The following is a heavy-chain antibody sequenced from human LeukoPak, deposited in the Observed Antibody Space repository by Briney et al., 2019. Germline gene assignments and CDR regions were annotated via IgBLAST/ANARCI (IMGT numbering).Heavy chain of an antibody. Sequence: GGSLRLSCAASGFTFSSYSMNWVRQAPGKGLEWVSSISSSSSYIYYADSVKCRFTISRDNAKNSLYLQMNSLRAEDTAVYYCARRLGGNGDYWGQGTLVTVSS. CDR1: GFTFSSYS. J-gene: IGHJ4*02. V-gene: IGHV3-21*01. CDR3: ARRLGGNGDY. CDR2: ISSSSSYI. D-gene: IGHD4-23*01.